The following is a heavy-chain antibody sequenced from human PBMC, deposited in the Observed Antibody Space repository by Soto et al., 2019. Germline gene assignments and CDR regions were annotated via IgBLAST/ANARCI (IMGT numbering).Heavy chain of an antibody. Sequence: QVQLAQSGAEMTKPGSSVKVSCRASGGSFSDFAFSWVRQAPGQGLEWMRGIIPMFAATKYAQRLQDRVTITADESTNTVYLALNSLTSEDTAIYYCARGAIVAVPAALSSYHDYTNYRFDYWGQGTLVTVSS. J-gene: IGHJ4*02. CDR2: IIPMFAAT. CDR1: GGSFSDFA. D-gene: IGHD2-2*01. V-gene: IGHV1-69*01. CDR3: ARGAIVAVPAALSSYHDYTNYRFDY.